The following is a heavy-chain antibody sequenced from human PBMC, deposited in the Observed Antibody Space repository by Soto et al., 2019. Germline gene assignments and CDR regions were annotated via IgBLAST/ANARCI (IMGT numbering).Heavy chain of an antibody. V-gene: IGHV3-9*01. CDR1: GFTFDDYA. D-gene: IGHD5-12*01. CDR2: ISWNGGSI. J-gene: IGHJ4*02. Sequence: GGSLRLSCAASGFTFDDYAMHWVRQGPGKGLEWVSGISWNGGSIGYADSVKGRFTISRDNAKNSLFLQMNSLRAEDTALYYCAKDMEIRGYSAYAYWGQGTLVTVSS. CDR3: AKDMEIRGYSAYAY.